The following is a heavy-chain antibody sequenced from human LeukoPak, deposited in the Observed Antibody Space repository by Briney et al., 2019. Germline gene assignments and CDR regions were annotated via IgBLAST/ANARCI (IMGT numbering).Heavy chain of an antibody. CDR3: ARDQHGGIVGGFFDY. V-gene: IGHV3-48*04. J-gene: IGHJ4*02. CDR1: GFTFSSYN. CDR2: ISSSSRTI. Sequence: GGSLRLSCAASGFTFSSYNINWVRQAPGKGLEWVSYISSSSRTIYYADSVKGRFTISRDNAKNSLYLQMNSLRAEDTAVYYCARDQHGGIVGGFFDYWGQGTLVTVSS. D-gene: IGHD1-26*01.